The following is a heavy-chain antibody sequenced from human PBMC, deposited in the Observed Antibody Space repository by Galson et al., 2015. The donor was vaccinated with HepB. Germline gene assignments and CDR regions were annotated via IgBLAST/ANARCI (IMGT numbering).Heavy chain of an antibody. CDR1: GGSVSSGSYY. V-gene: IGHV4-61*01. CDR3: ARGNQLPSRTWFDP. J-gene: IGHJ5*02. CDR2: IYYSGST. Sequence: ETLSLTCTVSGGSVSSGSYYWSWIRQPPGKGLEWIGYIYYSGSTNYNPSLKSRVTISVDTSKNQFSLKLSSVTAADTAVYYCARGNQLPSRTWFDPWGQGTLVTVSS. D-gene: IGHD2-2*01.